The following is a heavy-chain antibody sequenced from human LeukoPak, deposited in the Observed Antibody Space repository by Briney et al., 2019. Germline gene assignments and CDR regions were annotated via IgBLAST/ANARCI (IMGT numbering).Heavy chain of an antibody. J-gene: IGHJ5*02. Sequence: SETLSLTCTVSGGSISSRGYYGGWIRQPPGKGLVWIASIYYRRILYYNPSLKSRVTISVDTSKNQPSLKLSSLTAADTAVYYCARHEYSGSYYGLSWFDPWGQGTLVTVSS. CDR2: IYYRRIL. CDR1: GGSISSRGYY. D-gene: IGHD1-26*01. CDR3: ARHEYSGSYYGLSWFDP. V-gene: IGHV4-39*01.